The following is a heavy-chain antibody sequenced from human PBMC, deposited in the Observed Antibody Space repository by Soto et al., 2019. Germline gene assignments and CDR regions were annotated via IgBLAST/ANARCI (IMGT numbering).Heavy chain of an antibody. J-gene: IGHJ5*02. D-gene: IGHD3-9*01. V-gene: IGHV3-23*01. Sequence: GGSLRLSCAASGFTFTNYALNWVRQAPGKGPQWVSRISGSGGRTYYADSVKGRFAISRDDSKNTLYLQMNSLRAEDTAVYYCARENYDILTGYHNWFDPWGQGTLVTVSS. CDR1: GFTFTNYA. CDR2: ISGSGGRT. CDR3: ARENYDILTGYHNWFDP.